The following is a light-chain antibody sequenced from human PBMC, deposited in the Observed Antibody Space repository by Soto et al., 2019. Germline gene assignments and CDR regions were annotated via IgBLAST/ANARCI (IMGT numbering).Light chain of an antibody. J-gene: IGLJ2*01. CDR1: SSDVGRYNL. V-gene: IGLV2-23*01. CDR2: EGS. CDR3: CSYAGSIVV. Sequence: QSALTQPASVSGSPGQSITISCTGTSSDVGRYNLVSWYQQHPGKAPKLMIYEGSKRPSGVSNRFSGSKSGNTASLTISGLQAEDEADYYCCSYAGSIVVFGGGTKLTVL.